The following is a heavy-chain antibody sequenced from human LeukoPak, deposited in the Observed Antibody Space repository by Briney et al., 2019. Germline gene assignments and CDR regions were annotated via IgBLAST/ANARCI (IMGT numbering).Heavy chain of an antibody. CDR2: IHTDVTTT. J-gene: IGHJ3*02. V-gene: IGHV3-30*02. D-gene: IGHD5-18*01. CDR3: AGVDAAMPDAFDI. CDR1: GFTFSSYS. Sequence: GGSLRLSCAASGFTFSSYSMNWVRQAPGKGLEWVAYIHTDVTTTYYADSVKGRFTISRDNSKNTLSLQMSSLRADDTALYYCAGVDAAMPDAFDIWGQGATLTVSS.